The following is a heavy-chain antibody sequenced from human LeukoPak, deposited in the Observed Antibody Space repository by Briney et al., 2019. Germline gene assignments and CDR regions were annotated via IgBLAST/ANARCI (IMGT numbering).Heavy chain of an antibody. V-gene: IGHV3-23*01. CDR3: AKGSRGSYHY. D-gene: IGHD1-26*01. CDR1: GVTLNIVA. J-gene: IGHJ4*02. CDR2: ITDSGVDT. Sequence: GGSLRLSCAASGVTLNIVAMTWVRQAPEKGLEWVSSITDSGVDTYYADSVKGRFTISRDNSKNTLFLQMNSLRAEDTAVYYCAKGSRGSYHYWGQGTLVTVSS.